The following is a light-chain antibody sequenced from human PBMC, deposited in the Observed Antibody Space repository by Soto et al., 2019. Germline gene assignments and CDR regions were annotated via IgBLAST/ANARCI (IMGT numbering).Light chain of an antibody. V-gene: IGKV3-15*01. CDR3: QQYNNCPPWT. CDR1: QSVSSN. CDR2: GAS. Sequence: EIVMTQSPATLSVSPGERATLSCRASQSVSSNLAWYQQKPGQAPRLLIYGASTRATGIPARFSGSGSGTECTLTISSLQSEDVAVYYCQQYNNCPPWTFGQGTKVEIK. J-gene: IGKJ1*01.